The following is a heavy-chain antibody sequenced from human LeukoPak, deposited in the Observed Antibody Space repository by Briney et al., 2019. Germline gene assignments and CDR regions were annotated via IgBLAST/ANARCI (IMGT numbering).Heavy chain of an antibody. CDR3: ARDCSSTSCHDY. Sequence: PGGSLRLSCAASGFTFSSYWMHWVRQAPGKGLAWVSRINSDGSSTSYADSVKGRFTISRDNAKNTLYLQMNSLRAEDTAVYYCARDCSSTSCHDYWGQGTLVTVSS. J-gene: IGHJ4*02. D-gene: IGHD2-2*01. CDR1: GFTFSSYW. V-gene: IGHV3-74*01. CDR2: INSDGSST.